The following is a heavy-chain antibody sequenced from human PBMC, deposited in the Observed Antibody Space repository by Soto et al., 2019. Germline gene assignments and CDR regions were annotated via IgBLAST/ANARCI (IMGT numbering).Heavy chain of an antibody. CDR1: GGSISSSSYY. D-gene: IGHD3-3*01. CDR3: ARHDGITIFGVVNH. CDR2: IYYSGST. V-gene: IGHV4-39*01. Sequence: QLQLQESGPGLVKPSETLSLTCTVSGGSISSSSYYWGWIRQPPGKGLEWIGSIYYSGSTYYNPSLKSRVTISVDTSKNQFSLMLSSVTAADTAVYYCARHDGITIFGVVNHWGQGTLVTVSS. J-gene: IGHJ5*02.